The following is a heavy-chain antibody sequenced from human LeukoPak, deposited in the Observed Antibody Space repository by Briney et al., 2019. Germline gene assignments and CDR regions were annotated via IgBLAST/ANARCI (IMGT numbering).Heavy chain of an antibody. D-gene: IGHD2-2*02. J-gene: IGHJ4*02. CDR1: GFTFNTYS. CDR3: ARASYCSSTDCYTGFDY. Sequence: GGSLRLSCAASGFTFNTYSMNWVRQAPGKGLEWISYIGISSSAIHHADSVKGRFTISRGNAKNSLSLQMSSLRADDTAVYYCARASYCSSTDCYTGFDYWGQGTLVTVSS. CDR2: IGISSSAI. V-gene: IGHV3-48*01.